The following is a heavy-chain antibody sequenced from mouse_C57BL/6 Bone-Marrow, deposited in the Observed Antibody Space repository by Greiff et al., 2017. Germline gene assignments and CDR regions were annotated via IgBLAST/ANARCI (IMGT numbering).Heavy chain of an antibody. V-gene: IGHV2-2*01. D-gene: IGHD1-1*01. CDR2: IWSGGGT. J-gene: IGHJ4*01. CDR1: GFSLTSYG. Sequence: VQLQQSGPGLVQPSQSLSITCTVSGFSLTSYGVHWVRQSPGKGLEWLGVIWSGGGTDYNAAFISSLSISKDNSKSQVFFKMNSLQADDTARYYCARSTTGSMDYWGQGTSVTVSA. CDR3: ARSTTGSMDY.